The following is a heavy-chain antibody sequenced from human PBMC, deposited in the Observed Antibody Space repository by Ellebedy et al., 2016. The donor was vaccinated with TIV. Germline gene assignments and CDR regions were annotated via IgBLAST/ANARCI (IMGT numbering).Heavy chain of an antibody. J-gene: IGHJ4*02. V-gene: IGHV3-30*18. CDR3: AKDRSSVYYSFDY. CDR2: ISYDGSNK. CDR1: GFTFSNYG. D-gene: IGHD2-8*01. Sequence: GGSLRLSCAASGFTFSNYGMHWVRQAPGKGLEWVAVISYDGSNKYYADSVKGRFTISRDNSKNTLYLQMNSLRPEDTAVYYCAKDRSSVYYSFDYWGQGTLVTVSS.